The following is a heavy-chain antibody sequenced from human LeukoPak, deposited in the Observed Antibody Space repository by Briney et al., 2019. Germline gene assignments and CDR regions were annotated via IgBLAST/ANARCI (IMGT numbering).Heavy chain of an antibody. Sequence: SVKVSCKASGGTFSSYAISWVRQAPGQGLEWMGGIIPIFGTANYAQKFQGRVTITADKSTSTAYMELSSLRSEDTAVYYCASANSGSYYRLEGCYFDYWGQGTLVTVSS. D-gene: IGHD1-26*01. CDR1: GGTFSSYA. V-gene: IGHV1-69*06. J-gene: IGHJ4*02. CDR3: ASANSGSYYRLEGCYFDY. CDR2: IIPIFGTA.